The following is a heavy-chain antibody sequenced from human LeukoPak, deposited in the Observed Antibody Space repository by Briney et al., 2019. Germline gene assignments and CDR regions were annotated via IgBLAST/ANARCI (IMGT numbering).Heavy chain of an antibody. CDR2: VYPGDSDT. V-gene: IGHV5-51*01. D-gene: IGHD1-26*01. CDR1: GYNFPTYW. J-gene: IGHJ2*01. CDR3: ARRGPRSGSSGYRYFDL. Sequence: GESLKISCKGSGYNFPTYWIGWVRRMPGEGLEWMGIVYPGDSDTRYSPSFEGQVTISVDTSINTAYLQWSGLKASDSAIYYCARRGPRSGSSGYRYFDLWGRGTLVTVSS.